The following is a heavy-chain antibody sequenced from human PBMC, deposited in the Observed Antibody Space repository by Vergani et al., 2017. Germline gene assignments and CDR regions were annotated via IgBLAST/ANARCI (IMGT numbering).Heavy chain of an antibody. Sequence: QVQLQASGPGRVKPSQTLSLTCPMSGGSISAGYYFWSWLRQPAGKGLEWLGHISASGNASHSPSLKSRVSMSVDKSKNQFSLTVTSVTAADTAIYFCARRSGGYYSGSKVHPHRTAFDVWGQGTVVTVSS. J-gene: IGHJ3*01. CDR1: GGSISAGYYF. CDR2: ISASGNA. D-gene: IGHD3-10*01. V-gene: IGHV4-61*02. CDR3: ARRSGGYYSGSKVHPHRTAFDV.